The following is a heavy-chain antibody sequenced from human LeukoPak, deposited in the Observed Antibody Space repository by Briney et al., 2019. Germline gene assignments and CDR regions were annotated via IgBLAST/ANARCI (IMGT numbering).Heavy chain of an antibody. J-gene: IGHJ5*02. CDR1: GGSFSGYY. CDR2: INHSGST. Sequence: SETLSLTCAVYGGSFSGYYWSWIRQPPGKGLEWIGEINHSGSTNYNPSLKSRVTISVDTSKNQFSLKLSSVTAADTAVYYCARGRSGSGTYRKYYWFDPWGQGTLVTVSS. D-gene: IGHD1-26*01. V-gene: IGHV4-34*01. CDR3: ARGRSGSGTYRKYYWFDP.